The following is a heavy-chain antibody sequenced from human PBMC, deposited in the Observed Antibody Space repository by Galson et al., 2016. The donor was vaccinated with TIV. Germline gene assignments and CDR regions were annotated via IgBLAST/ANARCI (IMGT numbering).Heavy chain of an antibody. CDR2: INTYNGDT. Sequence: SCKASGYIFTSEGISWVRQAPGQGLEWMGWINTYNGDTNYTQKLQGRVTMATDTSTSTAYMELRSLRSDDTAVYYCARDVSHGLDVWGQGTTVTVSS. J-gene: IGHJ6*02. V-gene: IGHV1-18*01. CDR3: ARDVSHGLDV. CDR1: GYIFTSEG.